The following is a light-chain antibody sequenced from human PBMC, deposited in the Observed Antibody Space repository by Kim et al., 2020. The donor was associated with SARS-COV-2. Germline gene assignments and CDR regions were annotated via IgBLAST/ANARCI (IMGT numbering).Light chain of an antibody. V-gene: IGLV6-57*03. CDR3: QSYDSNNRV. Sequence: GNTVSSSGTRSGGSIASNYVQWYQQRPGSAPTTVIYEDNQRPSGVPDRFSGSIDSSSNSASLTISGLKTEDEADYYCQSYDSNNRVFGGGTQLTVL. CDR1: GGSIASNY. CDR2: EDN. J-gene: IGLJ2*01.